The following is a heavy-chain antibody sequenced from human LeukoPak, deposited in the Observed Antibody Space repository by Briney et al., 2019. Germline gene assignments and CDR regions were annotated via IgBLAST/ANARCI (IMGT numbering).Heavy chain of an antibody. CDR1: GGSISSYY. CDR2: IYYSGST. D-gene: IGHD3-16*02. Sequence: SETLSLTCTVSGGSISSYYWSWIRQPPGKGLEWIGYIYYSGSTNYNPSLKSRVTISVDTSKNQFSLKLSSVTAADTAVYYCWRGGGDYVWGSYRFDYWGQGTLVTVSS. J-gene: IGHJ4*02. CDR3: WRGGGDYVWGSYRFDY. V-gene: IGHV4-59*01.